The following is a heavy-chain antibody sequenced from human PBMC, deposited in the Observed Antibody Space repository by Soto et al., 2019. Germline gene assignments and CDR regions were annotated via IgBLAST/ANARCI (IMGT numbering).Heavy chain of an antibody. Sequence: GGSLRLSCAASVFTFKTYGMHWVRQAPGKGLEWVAVISDDGSNKYNIASVEGRFTISRDNSKSTLYLQMNSLRNEDTAVYYCARGGGYTYGTNDAFDIWGQGTMVTVSS. J-gene: IGHJ3*02. D-gene: IGHD5-18*01. CDR3: ARGGGYTYGTNDAFDI. CDR2: ISDDGSNK. CDR1: VFTFKTYG. V-gene: IGHV3-30*03.